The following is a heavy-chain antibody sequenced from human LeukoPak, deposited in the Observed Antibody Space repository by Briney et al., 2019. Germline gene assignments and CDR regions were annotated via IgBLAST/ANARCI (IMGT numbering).Heavy chain of an antibody. CDR3: AKGGSSSWDYFDS. CDR2: IYSGGTT. CDR1: GFTVSGNY. J-gene: IGHJ4*02. Sequence: GGSLRLSCAVSGFTVSGNYMSWVRQAPGKGLEWVSLIYSGGTTYYADSVKGRFTFSRDNSKNTLYLQMNSLRVEDTAIYYCAKGGSSSWDYFDSWGQGTLVTVSP. D-gene: IGHD6-13*01. V-gene: IGHV3-53*01.